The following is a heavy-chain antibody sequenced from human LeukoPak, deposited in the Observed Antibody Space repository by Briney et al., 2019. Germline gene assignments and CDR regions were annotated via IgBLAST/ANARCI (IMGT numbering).Heavy chain of an antibody. CDR1: GFPFSSYS. Sequence: GGPLRLPRAPSGFPFSSYSLHWVRQAPGKGLEWVSAICGSGSNTYYPGSVKGRFTISRDNCRNTLYMQMNSLRAEDTAVYYWARELKIEALATVGFDIWGQGTLVTVSS. J-gene: IGHJ3*02. CDR3: ARELKIEALATVGFDI. CDR2: ICGSGSNT. D-gene: IGHD1-26*01. V-gene: IGHV3-23*01.